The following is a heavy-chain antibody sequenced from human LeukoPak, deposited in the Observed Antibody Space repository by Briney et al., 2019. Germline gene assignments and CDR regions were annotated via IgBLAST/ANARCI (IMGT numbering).Heavy chain of an antibody. CDR3: ASEGYCTNGVCHDAFDI. Sequence: GRSLRLSCAASGFTFSSYGMHWVRQAPGKGLEWVAVIWYDGSNKYYADSVKGRFTISRDNSKNMLYLQMNSLRAEDTAVYYCASEGYCTNGVCHDAFDIWGQGTMVTVSS. CDR2: IWYDGSNK. CDR1: GFTFSSYG. V-gene: IGHV3-33*01. D-gene: IGHD2-8*01. J-gene: IGHJ3*02.